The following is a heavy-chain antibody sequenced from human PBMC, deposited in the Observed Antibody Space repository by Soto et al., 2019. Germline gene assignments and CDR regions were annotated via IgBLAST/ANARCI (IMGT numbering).Heavy chain of an antibody. V-gene: IGHV1-69*08. CDR3: ARDDSTPYYSGSGSYWDRLNNYHGLDV. Sequence: QVQLVQSGAEVKKPESSVKVSCVASGGTFSSYTITWVRQAPGQGLEWVGRIIPILNIANYAPKFQGRVTITADKSTGTAYMEMNSLRPEDTAVYYCARDDSTPYYSGSGSYWDRLNNYHGLDVWGQGTTVTVSS. J-gene: IGHJ6*02. CDR1: GGTFSSYT. CDR2: IIPILNIA. D-gene: IGHD3-10*01.